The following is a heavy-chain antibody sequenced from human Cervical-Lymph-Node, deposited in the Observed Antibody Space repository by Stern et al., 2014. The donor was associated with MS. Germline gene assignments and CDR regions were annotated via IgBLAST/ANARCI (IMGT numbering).Heavy chain of an antibody. Sequence: VQLVESGAEVKKPGASMKISCKASGYTFTGYYMHWVRQAPGQGLEWMGWINPDSGDTNYAQNFQGRVTMTRDTSINTAYMDLSSLRSDDTAVYYCARDHCSSSDCYEYVYYGMDVWGQGTTVTVSS. V-gene: IGHV1-2*02. CDR2: INPDSGDT. D-gene: IGHD2-2*01. J-gene: IGHJ6*02. CDR3: ARDHCSSSDCYEYVYYGMDV. CDR1: GYTFTGYY.